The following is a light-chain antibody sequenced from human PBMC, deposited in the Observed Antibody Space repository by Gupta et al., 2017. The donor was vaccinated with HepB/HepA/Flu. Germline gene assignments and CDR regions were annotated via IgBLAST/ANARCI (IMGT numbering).Light chain of an antibody. V-gene: IGKV3-15*01. J-gene: IGKJ4*01. CDR3: QQDDYWPLT. Sequence: EIVMTQSPATLSVSPGERTTLSCRGSQGISSNLAWYQQKPGQAPRLLIYGASTRATGIPARFSGSGSGTEFTLTISSLQSEDFTVYYCQQDDYWPLTFGGGTKVEIK. CDR1: QGISSN. CDR2: GAS.